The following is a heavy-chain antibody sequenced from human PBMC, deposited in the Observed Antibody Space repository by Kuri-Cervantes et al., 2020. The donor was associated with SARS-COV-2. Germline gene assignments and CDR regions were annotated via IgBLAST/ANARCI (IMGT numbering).Heavy chain of an antibody. V-gene: IGHV3-7*01. D-gene: IGHD6-13*01. Sequence: GGSLRLSCAASGFTFNSCWMTWVRQAPGKGLEWVANIKHDGSDKFYVDSVKGRFTISRDNAKNSLYLQMNNLRVDDGAVYYCARAISSWFDYWGQGTLVTVSS. CDR3: ARAISSWFDY. CDR2: IKHDGSDK. CDR1: GFTFNSCW. J-gene: IGHJ4*02.